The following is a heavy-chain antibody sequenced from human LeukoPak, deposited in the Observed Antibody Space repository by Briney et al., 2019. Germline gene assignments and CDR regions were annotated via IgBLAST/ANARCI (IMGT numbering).Heavy chain of an antibody. J-gene: IGHJ4*02. D-gene: IGHD3-10*01. V-gene: IGHV1-3*01. CDR1: GYTFTSYA. CDR2: INAGNGNT. CDR3: ARSSRGEWFGELSLGY. Sequence: ASVTVSCKASGYTFTSYAMHWVRQAPGQRLEWMGWINAGNGNTKYSQKFQGRVTITRDTSASTAYMELSSLRSEDTAVYYCARSSRGEWFGELSLGYWGQGTLVTVSS.